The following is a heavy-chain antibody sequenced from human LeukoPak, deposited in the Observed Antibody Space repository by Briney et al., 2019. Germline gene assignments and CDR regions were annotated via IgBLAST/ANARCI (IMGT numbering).Heavy chain of an antibody. Sequence: SETLSLTCAVSGGSISGPNWWSWVRQPPGKGLEWIGEFHHSGGTNYNPSLKSRVTISIDKSNHQFSLKLTSVTAADTAVYYCARNGAFAVEYWGRGSLVTVSS. D-gene: IGHD1-1*01. CDR3: ARNGAFAVEY. CDR1: GGSISGPNW. V-gene: IGHV4-4*02. J-gene: IGHJ4*02. CDR2: FHHSGGT.